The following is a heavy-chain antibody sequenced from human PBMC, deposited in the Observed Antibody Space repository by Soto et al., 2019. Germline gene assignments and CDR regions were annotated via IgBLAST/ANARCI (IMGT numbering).Heavy chain of an antibody. Sequence: TSETLSLTCTVSGGSISSGGTGSYWTWIRQLPGKGLEWIGYIYYTGNTYYNPSLKSRPTISIDTSENQFSLKMNSVTAADTAVYYCARDRWGYCGVDCYPLDGWGQGTTVTVSS. CDR3: ARDRWGYCGVDCYPLDG. CDR2: IYYTGNT. D-gene: IGHD2-21*02. J-gene: IGHJ6*02. CDR1: GGSISSGGTGSY. V-gene: IGHV4-31*03.